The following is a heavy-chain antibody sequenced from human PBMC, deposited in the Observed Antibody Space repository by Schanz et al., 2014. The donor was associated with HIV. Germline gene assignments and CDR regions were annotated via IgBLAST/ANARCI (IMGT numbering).Heavy chain of an antibody. D-gene: IGHD2-8*01. CDR3: ANSGYCTSGICYTRGNGMDV. J-gene: IGHJ6*02. Sequence: VHLVESGGGVVQPGRSLRLSCEASGFTFNTYAMAWVRQAPGKGLEWVSTISSSGGSTYSADSVKGQFTISRDNSKNTLFLQMNSLRAEDTAVYYCANSGYCTSGICYTRGNGMDVWGQGTTVTVSS. CDR1: GFTFNTYA. CDR2: ISSSGGST. V-gene: IGHV3-23*04.